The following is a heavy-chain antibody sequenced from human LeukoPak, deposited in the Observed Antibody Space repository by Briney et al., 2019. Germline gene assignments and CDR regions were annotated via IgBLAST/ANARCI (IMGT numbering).Heavy chain of an antibody. D-gene: IGHD3-10*01. J-gene: IGHJ6*01. V-gene: IGHV4-39*07. CDR1: GASISSSSYY. CDR2: IFRSGSS. Sequence: PSETLSLTCTVSGASISSSSYYCGWIHQPPGMGLELFGYIFRSGSSNNHPSLNRRVTISVHTSNNITSLKPCSVIAAPTAVYCCARTYGSGRNHYYYHYGMDVWGQGTTVTVS. CDR3: ARTYGSGRNHYYYHYGMDV.